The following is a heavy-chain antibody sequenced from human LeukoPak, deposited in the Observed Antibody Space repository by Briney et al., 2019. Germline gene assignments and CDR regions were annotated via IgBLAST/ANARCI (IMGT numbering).Heavy chain of an antibody. CDR2: IYAGGST. Sequence: PSETLSLTCTVSGDSISSDIYYWSWIRQPAGKGLEWVGRIYAGGSTNYSPSLKSRVFISVETSRTQFSLRLSSVTAADTAVYYCARVTGSYYDSGGYWSHDAFDIWGQGTMVTVSS. CDR1: GDSISSDIYY. CDR3: ARVTGSYYDSGGYWSHDAFDI. D-gene: IGHD3-22*01. V-gene: IGHV4-61*02. J-gene: IGHJ3*02.